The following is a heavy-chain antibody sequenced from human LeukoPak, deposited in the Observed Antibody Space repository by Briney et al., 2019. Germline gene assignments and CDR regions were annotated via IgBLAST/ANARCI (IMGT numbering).Heavy chain of an antibody. D-gene: IGHD5-12*01. CDR3: VRVRYSGSLGAFDI. CDR1: GVSISSYY. CDR2: IYYSGST. J-gene: IGHJ3*02. Sequence: SETLSLTCTVSGVSISSYYWSWIRQPPGKGLEWIGYIYYSGSTNYNPSLKSRVTISVDTSKNQLSLKLSSVTAAETAVYYCVRVRYSGSLGAFDIWGQGTMVTVSS. V-gene: IGHV4-59*01.